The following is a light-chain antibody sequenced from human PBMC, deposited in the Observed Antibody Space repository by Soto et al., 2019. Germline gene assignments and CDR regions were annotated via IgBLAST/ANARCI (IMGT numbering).Light chain of an antibody. V-gene: IGKV1-27*01. CDR1: QGMGNY. J-gene: IGKJ4*01. CDR3: QKYNSAPFT. Sequence: DIQMTQSPSSLSTSVGERVTITCRASQGMGNYLGWYQQKPGKAPKLLIYAASTLQSGVPSRFSGSGSGTDFTLTISSLQPEDVGTYYCQKYNSAPFTFGGGTKVEMK. CDR2: AAS.